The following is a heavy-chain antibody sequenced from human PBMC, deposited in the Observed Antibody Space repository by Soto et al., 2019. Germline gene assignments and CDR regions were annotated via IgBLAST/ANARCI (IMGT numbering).Heavy chain of an antibody. J-gene: IGHJ6*03. D-gene: IGHD6-13*01. CDR1: GFPFSSYW. V-gene: IGHV3-74*01. CDR3: VRRAKGGYYVDG. CDR2: IKYDGTIT. Sequence: EVQLVESGGGSVQPGESLRLSCAASGFPFSSYWIHWVRQAPGKGLVWVSRIKYDGTITNYADSLKGRLTISRDNAENPVYLQMNSLRVEETAVYYCVRRAKGGYYVDGWGKGTTVTVSS.